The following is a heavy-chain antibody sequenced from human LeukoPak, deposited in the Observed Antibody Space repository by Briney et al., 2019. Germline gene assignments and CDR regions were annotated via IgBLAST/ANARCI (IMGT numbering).Heavy chain of an antibody. D-gene: IGHD3-9*01. J-gene: IGHJ3*02. CDR1: GFSFSSYG. CDR2: IRYDGSDK. Sequence: GGSLRLSCAASGFSFSSYGMHWVRQAPGKGLEWVAFIRYDGSDKYYADSVKGRFTISRDNSKNTLYLQMNSLRAEDTAVYYCARGTLRYFDWLYFRDAFDIWGQGTMVTVSS. CDR3: ARGTLRYFDWLYFRDAFDI. V-gene: IGHV3-30*02.